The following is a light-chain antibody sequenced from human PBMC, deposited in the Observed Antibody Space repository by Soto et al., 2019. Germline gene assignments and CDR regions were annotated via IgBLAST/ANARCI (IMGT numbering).Light chain of an antibody. CDR2: DNN. J-gene: IGLJ2*01. Sequence: QSVLTQPPSVSAAPGQKVTISCSGSSSNIGKNYVSRYQQFPGTAPKLLIYDNNKRPSGIPDRFSGSKSGTSATLDITGLQTGDEADYYCGTWDSSLTAVVFGGGTKLTVL. V-gene: IGLV1-51*01. CDR1: SSNIGKNY. CDR3: GTWDSSLTAVV.